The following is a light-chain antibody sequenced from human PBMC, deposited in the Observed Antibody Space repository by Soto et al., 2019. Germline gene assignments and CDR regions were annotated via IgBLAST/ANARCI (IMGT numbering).Light chain of an antibody. CDR1: QSVSSSY. CDR3: QKYNSAPIT. Sequence: PGARVTRSFRASQSVSSSYLTWYQQKPGQAPRLLIYGASTLQSGVPSRFSGSGSGTDFTLTISSLQPEDAATYYCQKYNSAPITVGQGTRLEIK. V-gene: IGKV3D-7*01. CDR2: GAS. J-gene: IGKJ5*01.